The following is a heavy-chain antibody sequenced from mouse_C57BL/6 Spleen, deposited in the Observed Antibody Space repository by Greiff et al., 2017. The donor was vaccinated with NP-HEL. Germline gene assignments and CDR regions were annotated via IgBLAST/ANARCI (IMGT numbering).Heavy chain of an antibody. J-gene: IGHJ4*01. CDR3: ARRGGYCAEDY. CDR2: LYPGDGDT. Sequence: QVQLQQSGPELVKPGASVKISCKASGYAFSSSWMNWVKQRPGKGLEWIGRLYPGDGDTIYNGTFKGKATVTADKSSSTDYMQLSSMTSEDSAVYFCARRGGYCAEDYWGQGTSVTVSS. V-gene: IGHV1-82*01. CDR1: GYAFSSSW.